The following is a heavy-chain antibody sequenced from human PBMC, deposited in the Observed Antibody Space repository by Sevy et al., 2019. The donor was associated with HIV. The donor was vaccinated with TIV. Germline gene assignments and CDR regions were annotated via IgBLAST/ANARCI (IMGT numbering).Heavy chain of an antibody. V-gene: IGHV1-69*13. J-gene: IGHJ3*02. CDR1: GGTFSSYA. Sequence: ASVKVSCKASGGTFSSYAISWVRQAPGQGLEWMGGIIPIFGTANYAQKFQGRVTITADESTSTAYMELSSLRSEDTAVYYCVEGGTYYDFWSGYSSDAFDIWGQRTMVTVSS. CDR3: VEGGTYYDFWSGYSSDAFDI. D-gene: IGHD3-3*01. CDR2: IIPIFGTA.